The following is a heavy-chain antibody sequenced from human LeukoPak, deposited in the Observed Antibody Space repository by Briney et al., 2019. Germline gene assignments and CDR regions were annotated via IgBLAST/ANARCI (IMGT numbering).Heavy chain of an antibody. V-gene: IGHV3-23*01. CDR1: GFTFSNNA. Sequence: GSLRLSCAASGFTFSNNAMHWVRQAPGKGLEWVSAINGGGSGTFYADSVKGRFTISRDNSKNALYLQMNSLRAEDTAVYYCARDPWALGYYYMDVWGKGTTVTVSS. CDR3: ARDPWALGYYYMDV. J-gene: IGHJ6*03. D-gene: IGHD7-27*01. CDR2: INGGGSGT.